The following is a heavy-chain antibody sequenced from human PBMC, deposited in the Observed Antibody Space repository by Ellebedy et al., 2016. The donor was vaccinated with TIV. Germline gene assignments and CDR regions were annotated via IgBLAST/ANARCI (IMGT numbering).Heavy chain of an antibody. V-gene: IGHV3-23*01. D-gene: IGHD1-1*01. CDR3: VVTGWRGGTIVPFTY. CDR2: LTASGDST. J-gene: IGHJ4*02. CDR1: GLTFSSHG. Sequence: GESLKISCAVSGLTFSSHGMSWVRQAPGKGLEWVSGLTASGDSTYYADSLKGRFTISRDNSKNTLYLQMNSLRVEDTAVYYGVVTGWRGGTIVPFTYWGQGSLVTVSS.